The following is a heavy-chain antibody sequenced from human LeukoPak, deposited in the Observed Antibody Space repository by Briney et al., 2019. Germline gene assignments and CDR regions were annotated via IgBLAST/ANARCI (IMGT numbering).Heavy chain of an antibody. V-gene: IGHV1-46*01. CDR3: ARGNRGVAAAGDYFDY. CDR2: INPSGGST. CDR1: GYTFTSYY. J-gene: IGHJ4*02. Sequence: ASVKVSCKASGYTFTSYYMHWVRQAPGQGLEWMGIINPSGGSTSYAQKFQGRVTMTRDMSTSTVYMELSSLGSEDTAVYYCARGNRGVAAAGDYFDYWGQGTLVTVSS. D-gene: IGHD6-13*01.